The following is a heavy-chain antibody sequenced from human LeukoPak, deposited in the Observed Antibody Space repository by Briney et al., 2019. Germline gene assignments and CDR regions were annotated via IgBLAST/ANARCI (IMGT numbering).Heavy chain of an antibody. J-gene: IGHJ6*03. CDR3: ARDFTDSGSPLVYYYYYYMDV. V-gene: IGHV4-4*07. D-gene: IGHD1-26*01. CDR1: GGSISSYY. Sequence: PSETLSLTCTVSGGSISSYYWSWIRQPAGKGLEWIGRIYTSGSTNYNPSLKSRVTKSVDTSKNQFSLKLSSVTAADTAVYYCARDFTDSGSPLVYYYYYYMDVWGKGTTVTVSS. CDR2: IYTSGST.